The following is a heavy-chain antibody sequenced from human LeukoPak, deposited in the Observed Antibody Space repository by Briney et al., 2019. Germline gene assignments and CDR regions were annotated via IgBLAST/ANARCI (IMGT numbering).Heavy chain of an antibody. CDR3: ARESNYYDSSADY. D-gene: IGHD3-22*01. J-gene: IGHJ4*02. V-gene: IGHV3-30-3*01. CDR2: ISYDGSNK. Sequence: GGSLRLSCAASGFTFSSYAMHWVRQAPGKGLEWVAVISYDGSNKYYADSVKGRFTISRDNSKNTLYLQMNSLRAEDTAVYYCARESNYYDSSADYWGQGTLVTVSS. CDR1: GFTFSSYA.